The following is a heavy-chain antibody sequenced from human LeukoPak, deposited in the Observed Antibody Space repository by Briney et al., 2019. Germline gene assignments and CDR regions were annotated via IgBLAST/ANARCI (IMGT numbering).Heavy chain of an antibody. CDR3: ARDNSVGDNAWWFDP. D-gene: IGHD1-26*01. CDR2: INPTGGST. J-gene: IGHJ5*02. CDR1: GYTFTSYY. V-gene: IGHV1-46*01. Sequence: ASVKVPCKASGYTFTSYYMHWVRQAPGQGLEWMGLINPTGGSTGYAQKFQGGVTMTRDMSTSTDYMELSSLRSEDTAIYYCARDNSVGDNAWWFDPWGQGTLVTVSS.